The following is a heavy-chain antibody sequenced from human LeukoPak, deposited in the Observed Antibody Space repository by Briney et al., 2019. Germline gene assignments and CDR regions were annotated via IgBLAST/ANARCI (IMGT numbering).Heavy chain of an antibody. CDR1: GGTFSSYA. CDR3: ARGRGKWIQLWFAY. V-gene: IGHV1-69*01. D-gene: IGHD5-18*01. CDR2: IIPIFGTA. J-gene: IGHJ4*02. Sequence: SVKVSCKASGGTFSSYAISWVRQAPGQGLEWMGGIIPIFGTANYAQKFQGRVTITADESTSTAYMELSSLRSEDTAVYYCARGRGKWIQLWFAYWGQGTLVTVSS.